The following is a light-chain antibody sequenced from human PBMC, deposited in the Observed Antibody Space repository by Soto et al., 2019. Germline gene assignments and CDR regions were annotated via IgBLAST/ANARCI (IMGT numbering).Light chain of an antibody. CDR2: AAS. CDR3: QQTYSARPT. Sequence: DIQMTQSPSSLSASVGDRVTITCRTSQIISTYLNWYQQRAGLAPRLLIYAASSLQSGVPPRFSGSGSGTDFTRTISSLQPEDFATYFFQQTYSARPTFGQGPKGAIK. CDR1: QIISTY. J-gene: IGKJ1*01. V-gene: IGKV1-39*01.